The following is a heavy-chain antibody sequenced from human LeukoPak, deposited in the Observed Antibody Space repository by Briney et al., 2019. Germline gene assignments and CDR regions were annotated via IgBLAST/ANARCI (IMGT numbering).Heavy chain of an antibody. Sequence: SETLSLTCTVSGGPISSYYWSWIRQPAGKGLEWIGRIYTSGSTNYNPSLKSRVTMSVDTSKNQFSLKLSSVTAADTAVYYCARESIAAAGTFFDYWGQGTLVTVSS. J-gene: IGHJ4*02. D-gene: IGHD6-13*01. CDR2: IYTSGST. CDR1: GGPISSYY. V-gene: IGHV4-4*07. CDR3: ARESIAAAGTFFDY.